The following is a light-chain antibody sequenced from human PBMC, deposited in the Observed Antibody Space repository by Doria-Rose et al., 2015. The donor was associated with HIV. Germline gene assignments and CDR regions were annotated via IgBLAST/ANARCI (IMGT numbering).Light chain of an antibody. V-gene: IGKV3-20*01. CDR1: QTVRSNY. CDR3: QQYGTLPST. Sequence: SPGERATLSCRASQTVRSNYLAWYQQKPGQAPRLLLYGASSRATGTPDRFSGSGSGTDFTLTISRLEPEDFAVYHCQQYGTLPSTFGQGTRLDIK. CDR2: GAS. J-gene: IGKJ5*01.